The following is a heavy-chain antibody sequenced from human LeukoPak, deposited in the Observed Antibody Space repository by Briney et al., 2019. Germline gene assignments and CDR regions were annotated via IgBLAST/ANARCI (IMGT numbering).Heavy chain of an antibody. J-gene: IGHJ5*02. CDR3: ARATYDILTGYYWFDP. CDR1: GGSISSYY. V-gene: IGHV4-59*01. Sequence: PSETLSLTCTVSGGSISSYYWSWIRQPPGKGLEWLGYIYYSGSTNYNPSLKSRVTISVDTSKNQFSLKLSSVTAADTAVYYCARATYDILTGYYWFDPWGQGTLVTVSS. D-gene: IGHD3-9*01. CDR2: IYYSGST.